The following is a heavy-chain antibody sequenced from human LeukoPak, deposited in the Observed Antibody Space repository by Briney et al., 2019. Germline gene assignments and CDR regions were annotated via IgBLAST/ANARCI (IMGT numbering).Heavy chain of an antibody. CDR2: IYDSGVIR. J-gene: IGHJ6*02. D-gene: IGHD3-22*01. CDR1: GFTFKTHA. CDR3: AKRLKRNYYYHYAMDV. Sequence: GGSLRLSCAASGFTFKTHAMNWVRQAPGKGLEWVSRIYDSGVIRSYADSVKGRFIISRDNSKMTLTLQMNSLRAEDTAVYYCAKRLKRNYYYHYAMDVWGQGTTVTVSS. V-gene: IGHV3-23*01.